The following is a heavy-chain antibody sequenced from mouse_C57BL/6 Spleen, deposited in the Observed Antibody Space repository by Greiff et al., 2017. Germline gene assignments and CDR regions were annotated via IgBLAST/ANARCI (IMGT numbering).Heavy chain of an antibody. CDR2: IDPSDSET. CDR1: GYTFTSYW. CDR3: AFYGSKAWFAY. D-gene: IGHD1-1*01. V-gene: IGHV1-52*01. Sequence: VQLQQPGAELVRPGSSVKLSCKASGYTFTSYWMHWVKQRPIQGLEWIGNIDPSDSETHYNQKFKDKATLTVDKSSSTAYMQLSSLTSEDSAVYYCAFYGSKAWFAYWGQGTLVTVSA. J-gene: IGHJ3*01.